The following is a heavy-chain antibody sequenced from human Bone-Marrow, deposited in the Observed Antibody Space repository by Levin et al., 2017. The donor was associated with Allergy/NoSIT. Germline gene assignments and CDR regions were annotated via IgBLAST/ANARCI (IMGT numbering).Heavy chain of an antibody. J-gene: IGHJ4*02. CDR3: ARDASRNGSGSYTDY. D-gene: IGHD3-10*01. CDR1: GGSISSSSYY. V-gene: IGHV4-39*07. CDR2: IYYSGST. Sequence: NSSETLSLTCTVSGGSISSSSYYWGWIRQPPGKGLEWIGSIYYSGSTYYSPSLKSRVTISVDTSKNQFSLRLGSVTAADTAVYYCARDASRNGSGSYTDYWGQGTLVTVSS.